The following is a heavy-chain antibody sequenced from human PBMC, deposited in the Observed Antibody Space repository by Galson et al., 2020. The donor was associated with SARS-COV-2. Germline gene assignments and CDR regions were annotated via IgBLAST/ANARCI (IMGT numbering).Heavy chain of an antibody. D-gene: IGHD1-26*01. Sequence: ASVKVSCKASGYTFTSYYLHWVRQPPAQGLEWMGIINPTGASTSYAQKFQGRVTMTSDTSTNPVYMELSSLRSEDTAVYYCARKGGAYYFDSWGQGTLVIVSS. CDR1: GYTFTSYY. V-gene: IGHV1-46*01. J-gene: IGHJ4*02. CDR3: ARKGGAYYFDS. CDR2: INPTGAST.